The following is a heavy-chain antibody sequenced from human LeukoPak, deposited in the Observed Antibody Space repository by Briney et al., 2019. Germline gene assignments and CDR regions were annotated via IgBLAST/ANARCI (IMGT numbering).Heavy chain of an antibody. CDR1: GGSISSYY. D-gene: IGHD3-10*01. J-gene: IGHJ3*02. Sequence: SETLSLTCTVSGGSISSYYWSWIRQPPGKGLEWIGYIYTSGSTNCNPSLKSRVTISVDTSKNQFSLKLSSVTAADTAVYYCARLGGGGAFDIWGQGTMVTVSS. V-gene: IGHV4-4*09. CDR3: ARLGGGGAFDI. CDR2: IYTSGST.